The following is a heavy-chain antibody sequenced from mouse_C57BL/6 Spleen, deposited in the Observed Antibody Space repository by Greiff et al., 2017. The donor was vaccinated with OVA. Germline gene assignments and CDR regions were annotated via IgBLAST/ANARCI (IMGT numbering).Heavy chain of an antibody. J-gene: IGHJ3*01. CDR3: ARENCSKRFAY. Sequence: VQLQQSGPELVKPGASVKISCKASGYAFSSSWMNWVKQRPGKGLEWIGRIYPGDGDTNYNGKFKGKATLTADKSSSTAYMQLSSLTSEDSAVYFGARENCSKRFAYWGQGTLVTVSA. D-gene: IGHD2-5*01. V-gene: IGHV1-82*01. CDR1: GYAFSSSW. CDR2: IYPGDGDT.